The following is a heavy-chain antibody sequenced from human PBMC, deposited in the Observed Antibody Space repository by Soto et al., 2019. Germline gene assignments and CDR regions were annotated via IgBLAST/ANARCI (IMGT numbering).Heavy chain of an antibody. J-gene: IGHJ5*02. V-gene: IGHV1-3*01. CDR2: INAGSGNT. Sequence: QVQLVQSGAEVKKPGASVKVSCTASGYTFTHYAIHWVRHAPGQRLEWMGFINAGSGNTQYSQTFQGRLTFTKDTASSTAYMDLSSLRSEDTARYYGARGLAADGAWGQGTLVTVSS. CDR3: ARGLAADGA. D-gene: IGHD6-13*01. CDR1: GYTFTHYA.